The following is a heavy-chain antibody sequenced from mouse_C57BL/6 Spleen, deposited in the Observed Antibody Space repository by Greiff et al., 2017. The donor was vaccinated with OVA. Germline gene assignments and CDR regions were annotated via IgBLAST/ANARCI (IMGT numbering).Heavy chain of an antibody. CDR1: GYTFTSYW. V-gene: IGHV1-5*01. CDR2: IYPGNSDT. J-gene: IGHJ4*01. D-gene: IGHD2-4*01. Sequence: EVKLMESGTVLARPGASVKMSCKTSGYTFTSYWMHWVKQRPGQGLEWIGAIYPGNSDTSYNQKFKGKAKLTAVTSASTAYMELSSLTNEDSAVYYCTREGLRKEYAMDYWGQGTSVTVSS. CDR3: TREGLRKEYAMDY.